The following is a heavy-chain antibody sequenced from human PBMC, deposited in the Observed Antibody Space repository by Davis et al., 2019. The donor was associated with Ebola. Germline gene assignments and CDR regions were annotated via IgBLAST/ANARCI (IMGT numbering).Heavy chain of an antibody. Sequence: GGSLRLSCAASGFTFSDYWMHWVRQAPGKGLEWVSYISSSGSTIYYADSVKGRFTISRDNAKNSLYLQMNSLRAEDTAIYYCAKATIPTPPGNCFDSWGQGTLVTVSS. CDR2: ISSSGSTI. J-gene: IGHJ4*02. CDR3: AKATIPTPPGNCFDS. D-gene: IGHD1-26*01. V-gene: IGHV3-11*01. CDR1: GFTFSDYW.